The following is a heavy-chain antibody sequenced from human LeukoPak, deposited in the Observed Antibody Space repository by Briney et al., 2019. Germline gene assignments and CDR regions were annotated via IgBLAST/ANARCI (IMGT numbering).Heavy chain of an antibody. J-gene: IGHJ5*02. D-gene: IGHD2-2*01. CDR1: GYSFTSYW. Sequence: GESLKISCKGSGYSFTSYWIGWVRQMPGKGLEWMGIIYPGDSDTRYSPSFQGQVTISADKSISTAYLQWSSLKASDTAMYYCARQGGCSSTSCYSNWLDPWGQGTLVTVSS. CDR3: ARQGGCSSTSCYSNWLDP. CDR2: IYPGDSDT. V-gene: IGHV5-51*01.